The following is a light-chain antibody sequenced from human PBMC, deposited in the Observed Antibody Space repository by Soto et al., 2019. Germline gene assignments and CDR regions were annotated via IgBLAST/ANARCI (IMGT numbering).Light chain of an antibody. V-gene: IGKV4-1*01. CDR2: WAS. Sequence: DIVMTQSPDSLAVSLGERATINCKSSQSVLYSSNNNNYLSWYQQKPGQPPKLLIYWASTRESGVPDRFSGSGSGTDFTLTISSLQAEDVAVYYCQQYYSGSPTFGGGTKVEIK. J-gene: IGKJ4*01. CDR1: QSVLYSSNNNNY. CDR3: QQYYSGSPT.